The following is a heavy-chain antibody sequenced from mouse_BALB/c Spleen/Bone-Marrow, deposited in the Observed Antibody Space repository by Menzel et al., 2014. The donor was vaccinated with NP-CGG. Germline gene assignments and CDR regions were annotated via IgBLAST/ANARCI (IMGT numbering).Heavy chain of an antibody. CDR3: ARAMIYYYAMDY. CDR2: INPYNDGT. V-gene: IGHV1-14*01. Sequence: EVQLQQSGPELVKPGASVKMSCKASGYSFTSFILHWVKMRPGQGREWIGYINPYNDGTKYNEKFKGKAILTSDRSSSSANMELSSLTSEDSAVYYCARAMIYYYAMDYWGQGTSVTVSS. J-gene: IGHJ4*01. D-gene: IGHD2-4*01. CDR1: GYSFTSFI.